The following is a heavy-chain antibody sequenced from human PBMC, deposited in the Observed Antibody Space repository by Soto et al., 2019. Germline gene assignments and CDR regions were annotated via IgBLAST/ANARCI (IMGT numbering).Heavy chain of an antibody. CDR2: IRDDGGAI. D-gene: IGHD3-16*01. CDR3: GREKSVKASLRHFEH. V-gene: IGHV3-48*03. Sequence: VGSLRLSCASSVFSFSSFAMNCVRHSPGRWLEWVSYIRDDGGAIYYADSLKGRFTISRDNAKNSLSLQMNNLRAEDTAVYYCGREKSVKASLRHFEHWGLGTLVIVSS. CDR1: VFSFSSFA. J-gene: IGHJ1*01.